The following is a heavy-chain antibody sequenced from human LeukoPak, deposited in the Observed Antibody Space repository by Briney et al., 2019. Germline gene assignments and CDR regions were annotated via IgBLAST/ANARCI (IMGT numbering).Heavy chain of an antibody. CDR1: GFTFGDYA. D-gene: IGHD3-22*01. J-gene: IGHJ4*02. V-gene: IGHV3-49*04. Sequence: GGSLRLSCTASGFTFGDYAMSWVRQAPGKGLEWVGFIRSKGYGGTTDYAASVKGRFTISRDDSKTIAYPQMNSLKTEDTAVYYCTRGAYYYDSSGYPRFDYWGQGTLVTVSS. CDR2: IRSKGYGGTT. CDR3: TRGAYYYDSSGYPRFDY.